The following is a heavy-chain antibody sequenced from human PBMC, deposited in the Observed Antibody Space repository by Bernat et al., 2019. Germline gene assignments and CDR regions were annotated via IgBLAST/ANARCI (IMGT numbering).Heavy chain of an antibody. V-gene: IGHV3-48*01. Sequence: EVQLVESGGGLVQPGGSLRLSCAASGFNFGASSMTWVRQSPCKGLAWLSCIGTHGDILYYADSVKGRFTVYRDNAKSSLYLQMNSLRAEDTAVYLCAKELKHDYWYSDLWGRGTLVTVSS. J-gene: IGHJ2*01. CDR2: IGTHGDIL. D-gene: IGHD2-21*01. CDR1: GFNFGASS. CDR3: AKELKHDYWYSDL.